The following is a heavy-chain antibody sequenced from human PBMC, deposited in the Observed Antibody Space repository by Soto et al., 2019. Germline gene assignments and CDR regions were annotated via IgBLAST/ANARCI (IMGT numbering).Heavy chain of an antibody. CDR3: AREDSIIIPAVSDF. CDR1: GFNFNNYG. CDR2: VSKSDYT. V-gene: IGHV3-21*01. D-gene: IGHD2-2*01. J-gene: IGHJ4*02. Sequence: GGSLRLSCEVSGFNFNNYGINWVRQAPGKGLEWVSSVSKSDYTYYSDSVKGRFTISRDNAKNAVSLQMNTLRAEDTAVYYCAREDSIIIPAVSDFWGQGTLVTVSS.